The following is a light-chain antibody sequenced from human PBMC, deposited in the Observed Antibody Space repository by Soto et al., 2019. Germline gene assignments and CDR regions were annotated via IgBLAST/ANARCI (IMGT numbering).Light chain of an antibody. CDR2: SNN. CDR1: SSNIGRNT. J-gene: IGLJ2*01. CDR3: AAWDDSLNGWV. Sequence: QSVLTQPPSASGTPGQRVTISCSGSSSNIGRNTENWYQQLPGTTPKHLIYSNNQRPSGVPERFSGAKTGASASLVISGLQSGDEADYYCAAWDDSLNGWVFGGGTQLTVL. V-gene: IGLV1-44*01.